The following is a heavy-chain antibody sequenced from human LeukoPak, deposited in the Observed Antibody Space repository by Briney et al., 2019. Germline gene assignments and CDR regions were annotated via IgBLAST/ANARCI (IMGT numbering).Heavy chain of an antibody. CDR1: GITVTNNY. Sequence: GGSLRLSCAASGITVTNNYWHWLRQAPGKGLEWVSIIYANGDTLYAASVRGRFTFSRDKSKNTFYLQMNSLRAEDTAIYYCAHGDYPLTYWGQGTLVTVSS. CDR2: IYANGDT. CDR3: AHGDYPLTY. V-gene: IGHV3-66*01. J-gene: IGHJ4*02. D-gene: IGHD4-17*01.